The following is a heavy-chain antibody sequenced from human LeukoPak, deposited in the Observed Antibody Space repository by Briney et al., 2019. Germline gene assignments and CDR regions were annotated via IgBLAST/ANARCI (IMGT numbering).Heavy chain of an antibody. D-gene: IGHD2-21*02. CDR1: GFTFSRYW. J-gene: IGHJ4*02. Sequence: GGSLRLSCAVSGFTFSRYWMSWVRQAPGKGLEWVANINPDGSEKYYVDSVKGRFTISRDNAKNSLYLQMNSLRAEDTAVYYCARDFGTIVVVTAIVDWGQGTLVTVSS. V-gene: IGHV3-7*01. CDR3: ARDFGTIVVVTAIVD. CDR2: INPDGSEK.